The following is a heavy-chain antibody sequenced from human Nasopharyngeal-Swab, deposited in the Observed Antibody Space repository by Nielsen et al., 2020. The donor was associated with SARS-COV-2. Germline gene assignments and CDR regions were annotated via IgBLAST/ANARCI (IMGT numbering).Heavy chain of an antibody. D-gene: IGHD3-9*01. CDR1: GGTISSSNW. CDR3: VRPMQYYDILTGYSPGGMDV. V-gene: IGHV4-4*02. J-gene: IGHJ6*02. CDR2: IYHSGST. Sequence: GSLRLSCAVSGGTISSSNWWSWVRQPPGKGLEWIGEIYHSGSTNYNPSLKSLVTISVDKSKNQFSLKLSSVTAADTAVYYCVRPMQYYDILTGYSPGGMDVWGQGTTVTVSS.